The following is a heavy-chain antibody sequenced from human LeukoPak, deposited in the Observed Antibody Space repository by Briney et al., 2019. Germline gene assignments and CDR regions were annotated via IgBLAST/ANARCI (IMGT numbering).Heavy chain of an antibody. CDR3: AKARRNDYHWSPFDY. Sequence: GGSLRLSCAASGFTFSSHAMSWVRQAPGKGLEWVSVVSDSAGSTYYADSVKGRFTISRDNSKNTLYLQMNSLRAEDTAVYYCAKARRNDYHWSPFDYWGQGTLVTVSS. CDR1: GFTFSSHA. J-gene: IGHJ4*02. D-gene: IGHD5-24*01. CDR2: VSDSAGST. V-gene: IGHV3-23*01.